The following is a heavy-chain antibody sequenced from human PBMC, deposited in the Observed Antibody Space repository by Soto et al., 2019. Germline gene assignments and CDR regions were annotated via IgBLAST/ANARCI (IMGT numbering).Heavy chain of an antibody. CDR1: GGSPSD. Sequence: PSETLSLTCAVCGGSPSDGKWMRQPPGKGLGWIGEINHSGSTDYNPSLKRPVNIAVDMSQNQFSLKQTSVTAADTAVYYCAKKGYCSNSSCFVGNNWFDPWGQGTRVTVSS. V-gene: IGHV4-34*01. D-gene: IGHD2-2*01. J-gene: IGHJ5*02. CDR2: INHSGST. CDR3: AKKGYCSNSSCFVGNNWFDP.